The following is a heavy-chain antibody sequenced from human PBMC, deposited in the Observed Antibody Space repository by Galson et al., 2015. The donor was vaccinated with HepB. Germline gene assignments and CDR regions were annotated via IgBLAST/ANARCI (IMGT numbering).Heavy chain of an antibody. J-gene: IGHJ3*02. CDR3: AKHYYDSSGLWAFDI. D-gene: IGHD3-22*01. Sequence: SLRLSCAASGFTFSSYAMSWVRQAPGKGLEWVSAVGGSGGSTYYADSVKGRFTVSRDNSKNTLYLQMNSLRAEDTAVYYCAKHYYDSSGLWAFDIWGQGTTLTVSS. V-gene: IGHV3-23*01. CDR2: VGGSGGST. CDR1: GFTFSSYA.